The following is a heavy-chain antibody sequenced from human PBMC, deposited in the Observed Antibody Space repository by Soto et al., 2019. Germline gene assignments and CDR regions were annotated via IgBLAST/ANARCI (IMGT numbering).Heavy chain of an antibody. CDR1: GYTFISYG. J-gene: IGHJ5*02. CDR3: ARDWNCTNTRCQNCFDP. Sequence: QVQLVQSGAEVTEPGASVKVSCKASGYTFISYGVSWVRQAPGQGLEWMGWISGNTGKTNYAQKLQGRVIMTTDTSTSTAYMELKSLTPDDTAVYYCARDWNCTNTRCQNCFDPWGQGTLVTVSS. V-gene: IGHV1-18*01. D-gene: IGHD2-2*01. CDR2: ISGNTGKT.